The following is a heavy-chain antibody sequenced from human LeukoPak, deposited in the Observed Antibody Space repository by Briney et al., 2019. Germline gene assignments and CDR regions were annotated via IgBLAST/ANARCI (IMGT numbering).Heavy chain of an antibody. Sequence: GGSLRLSCAASGFTFRSYAMSWVRQAPGKGLEWVLAISGSGTSTYYADSVRGRFTISRDNSKNTLYLQMNSLRAEDTAVYYCAKAQVGATGFDYWGQGTLVTVSS. J-gene: IGHJ4*02. CDR1: GFTFRSYA. CDR2: ISGSGTST. V-gene: IGHV3-23*01. CDR3: AKAQVGATGFDY. D-gene: IGHD1-26*01.